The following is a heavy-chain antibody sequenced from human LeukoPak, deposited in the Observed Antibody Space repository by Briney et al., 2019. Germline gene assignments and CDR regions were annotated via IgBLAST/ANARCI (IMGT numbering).Heavy chain of an antibody. V-gene: IGHV4-34*01. CDR2: INHRGST. CDR3: ARASPRYSSSWAHSYYYYYYGMDV. D-gene: IGHD6-13*01. J-gene: IGHJ6*02. CDR1: GGSFSGYY. Sequence: SETLPLTRAVYGGSFSGYYWSWIRQPPGKGLEWIGEINHRGSTNYNPSLKSRVTISVDTSKNQFSLKLSSVTAADTAVYYCARASPRYSSSWAHSYYYYYYGMDVWGQGTTVTVSS.